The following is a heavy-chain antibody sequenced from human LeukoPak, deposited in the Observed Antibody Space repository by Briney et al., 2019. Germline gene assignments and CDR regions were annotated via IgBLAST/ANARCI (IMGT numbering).Heavy chain of an antibody. CDR2: INPAAGIT. D-gene: IGHD3-22*01. CDR3: ARSPYTSGSLFYLDY. CDR1: GYTFTYYY. J-gene: IGHJ4*02. V-gene: IGHV1-46*01. Sequence: ASVKVSCKASGYTFTYYYIHCMRQAPGQGLEWMGIINPAAGITTYAQKFQGRVTLTRDTSTSTVYMELTSLRSEDTAVHYCARSPYTSGSLFYLDYWGQGTLVTVSS.